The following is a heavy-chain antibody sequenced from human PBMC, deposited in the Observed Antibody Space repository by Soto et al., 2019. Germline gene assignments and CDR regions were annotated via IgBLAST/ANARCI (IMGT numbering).Heavy chain of an antibody. D-gene: IGHD4-17*01. CDR1: GGSFSGYY. J-gene: IGHJ4*02. V-gene: IGHV4-34*01. CDR2: INHSGST. Sequence: SETLSLTCAVYGGSFSGYYWSWIRQPPGKGLEWIGEINHSGSTNYNPSLKSRVTISVDTSKNQFSLKLSSVTAAGTAVYYCARGRRLPHFDYWGQGTLVTVSS. CDR3: ARGRRLPHFDY.